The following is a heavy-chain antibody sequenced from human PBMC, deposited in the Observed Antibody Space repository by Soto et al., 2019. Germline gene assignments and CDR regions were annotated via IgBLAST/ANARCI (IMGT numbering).Heavy chain of an antibody. J-gene: IGHJ4*02. Sequence: LSCAASGFTFSSFWMSWVRQAPGKGLEWVANIKTDGSETHYVDSVKGRFTISRDNPKTSLFLQMNSLRVEDTAVYFCTSDRYPRFYHGSGSYPYYWGQGTPVTVSS. D-gene: IGHD3-10*01. CDR2: IKTDGSET. CDR3: TSDRYPRFYHGSGSYPYY. CDR1: GFTFSSFW. V-gene: IGHV3-7*03.